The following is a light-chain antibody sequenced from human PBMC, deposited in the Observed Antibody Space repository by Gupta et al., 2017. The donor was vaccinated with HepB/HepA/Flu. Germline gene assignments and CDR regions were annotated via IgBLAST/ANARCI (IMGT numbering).Light chain of an antibody. V-gene: IGLV2-11*01. Sequence: SPMTQSRSVSGPPCQSVTISYTGTSSDVGYYNYVSWSQQHPDKAPKLIIHDVSNRPAGVPDRFSGSKSGNTASLTISGRQAEDEANYYCCSYAGSDTWVFGGGTKLTVL. CDR3: CSYAGSDTWV. CDR2: DVS. J-gene: IGLJ3*02. CDR1: SSDVGYYNY.